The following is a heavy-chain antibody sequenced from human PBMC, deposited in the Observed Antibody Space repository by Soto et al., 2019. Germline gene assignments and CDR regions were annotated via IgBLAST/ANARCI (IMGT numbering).Heavy chain of an antibody. CDR2: ISSSSSTI. CDR1: GFTFSSYS. D-gene: IGHD6-19*01. J-gene: IGHJ6*02. Sequence: GGSLRLSCAASGFTFSSYSMNWVRQAPGKGLEWVSYISSSSSTIYYADSVKGRFTISRDNAKNSQYLQMNSLRDEDTAVYYCARGSVAGYYYGMDVWGQGTTVTVSS. CDR3: ARGSVAGYYYGMDV. V-gene: IGHV3-48*02.